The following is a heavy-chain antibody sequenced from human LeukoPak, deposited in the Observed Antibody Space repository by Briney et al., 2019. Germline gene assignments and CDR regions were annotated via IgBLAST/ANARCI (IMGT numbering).Heavy chain of an antibody. CDR1: GGSISFFY. J-gene: IGHJ4*02. CDR3: ARARYCSGGSCYLDY. V-gene: IGHV4-4*09. Sequence: EASETLSLTCTVSGGSISFFYWTWIRQPPGKGLEWVGYIFTTGSTSYNPSLKSRVSFSVDTSNSQFSLKLNSVTAADTAVYYCARARYCSGGSCYLDYWGQGTLVTVSS. D-gene: IGHD2-15*01. CDR2: IFTTGST.